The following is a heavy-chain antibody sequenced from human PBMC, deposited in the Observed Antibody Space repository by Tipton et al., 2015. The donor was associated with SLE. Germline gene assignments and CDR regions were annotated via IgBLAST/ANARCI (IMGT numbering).Heavy chain of an antibody. J-gene: IGHJ4*02. CDR1: GYSISSGYY. D-gene: IGHD3-3*01. CDR2: IYHSGST. CDR3: AREYDFWSGLDY. Sequence: LRLSCAVSGYSISSGYYWGWVRQPPGKGLEWIGSIYHSGSTYYNPSLKSRVTISVDTSKNQFSLKLSSVTAADTAVYYCAREYDFWSGLDYWGQGTLVTVSS. V-gene: IGHV4-38-2*02.